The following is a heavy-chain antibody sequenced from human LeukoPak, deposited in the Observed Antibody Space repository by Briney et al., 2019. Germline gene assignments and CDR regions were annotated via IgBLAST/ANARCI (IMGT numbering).Heavy chain of an antibody. V-gene: IGHV3-74*01. CDR3: ASGYYSTSEGGNGY. D-gene: IGHD2/OR15-2a*01. J-gene: IGHJ4*02. CDR2: IDSDGSTT. Sequence: GGSLTLSCAASGFTFSDYWMHWVRQAPGKGLVWVSRIDSDGSTTNYADSVKGRFTISRDNAKNTLYLQMNSLRAEDTAVYYCASGYYSTSEGGNGYWGQGTLVTVSP. CDR1: GFTFSDYW.